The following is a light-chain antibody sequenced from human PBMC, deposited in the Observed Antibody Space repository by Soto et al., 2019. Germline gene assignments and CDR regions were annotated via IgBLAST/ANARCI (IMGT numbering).Light chain of an antibody. CDR1: QVIRND. Sequence: AIQMTQSPSSLSASIGDRVTITCRASQVIRNDLGWYQQKPGTAPKLLIYGASSLQSGVPSRLSGSGSGTDFTLTINRLQPEDLATYFCLQDYNFPWTFGQGTKVEIK. J-gene: IGKJ1*01. CDR3: LQDYNFPWT. V-gene: IGKV1-6*02. CDR2: GAS.